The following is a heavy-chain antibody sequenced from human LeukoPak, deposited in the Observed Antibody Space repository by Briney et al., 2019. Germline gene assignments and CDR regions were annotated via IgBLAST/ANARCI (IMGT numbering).Heavy chain of an antibody. CDR3: ARDSLRSLDY. J-gene: IGHJ4*02. V-gene: IGHV3-11*04. CDR2: ISSSGSTI. Sequence: KPGGALRLSCAAPGFPLSDYYISWVRQAPGEGLEWVSYISSSGSTIYYADSVKGRFTISRDNAKNSLYLQMNSLRAEDTAVYYCARDSLRSLDYWGQGTLVTVSS. CDR1: GFPLSDYY. D-gene: IGHD6-13*01.